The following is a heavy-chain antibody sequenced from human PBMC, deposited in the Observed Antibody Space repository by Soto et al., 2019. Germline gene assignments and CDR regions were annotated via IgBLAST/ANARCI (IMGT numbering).Heavy chain of an antibody. Sequence: SETLSLTCTVSGGSISGDHWNWIRQPPGKGLEWIAYVSSSGSTKYNPSLKSRVTISIDTTKNQFSLRLRSVTAADTAVYYCSSGFHESRGYFEGFDIWGQGTKVTVSS. D-gene: IGHD3-22*01. J-gene: IGHJ3*02. CDR3: SSGFHESRGYFEGFDI. CDR2: VSSSGST. V-gene: IGHV4-59*01. CDR1: GGSISGDH.